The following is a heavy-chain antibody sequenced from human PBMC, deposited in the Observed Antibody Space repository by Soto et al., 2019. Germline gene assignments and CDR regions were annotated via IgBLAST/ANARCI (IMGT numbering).Heavy chain of an antibody. V-gene: IGHV1-18*04. CDR1: GYTFTSYG. J-gene: IGHJ6*02. CDR3: ARMDYDFWSGYSNYGMDV. D-gene: IGHD3-3*01. CDR2: ISAYNGNT. Sequence: ASVKVSCKASGYTFTSYGISWVRQAPGQGLEWMGWISAYNGNTNYAQKLQGRVTMTTDTSTSTAYMELRSLRSDDTAVYYCARMDYDFWSGYSNYGMDVWGQGTTVTVSS.